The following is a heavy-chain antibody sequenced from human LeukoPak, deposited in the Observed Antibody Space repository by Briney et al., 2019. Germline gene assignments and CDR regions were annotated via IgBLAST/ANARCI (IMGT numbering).Heavy chain of an antibody. D-gene: IGHD1-26*01. V-gene: IGHV3-74*01. CDR2: INPDGSVT. J-gene: IGHJ4*02. CDR3: ARVPRGSYSFDY. CDR1: GFTVSSNY. Sequence: PGGPLRLSCAASGFTVSSNYMSWVRQAPGKGLVWVSRINPDGSVTSYADSVKGRFTISRDNAMNTLYLQMNSLRAEDTAVYYCARVPRGSYSFDYWGQGTLVTVSS.